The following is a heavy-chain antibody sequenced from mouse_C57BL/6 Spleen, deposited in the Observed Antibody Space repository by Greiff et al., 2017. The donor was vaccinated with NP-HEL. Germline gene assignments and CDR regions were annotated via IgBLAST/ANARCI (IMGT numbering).Heavy chain of an antibody. CDR3: ARGGRFSAMDY. V-gene: IGHV5-17*01. D-gene: IGHD1-1*01. Sequence: EVHLVESGGGLVKPGGSLKLSCAASGFTFSDYGMHWVRQAPEKGLEWVAYISRGSSTTYYADTVQGRFTLTRDNASNTPFLQMTSLRSEDTAMYYCARGGRFSAMDYWGQGTSVTVSS. CDR2: ISRGSSTT. CDR1: GFTFSDYG. J-gene: IGHJ4*01.